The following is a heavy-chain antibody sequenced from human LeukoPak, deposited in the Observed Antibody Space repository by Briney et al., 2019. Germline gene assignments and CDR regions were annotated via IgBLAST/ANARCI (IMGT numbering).Heavy chain of an antibody. CDR2: ISYDGYDK. Sequence: SGGSLRLSCAASGFTFNDYAMYWVRQAPGKGLEWVTLISYDGYDKSYADSVRGRFTISRDNSKNTLYLQMNSLRAEDTAVYYCAKGPYDKKGYDSSGQPAGSDAFDIWGQGTMVTVSS. J-gene: IGHJ3*02. CDR1: GFTFNDYA. CDR3: AKGPYDKKGYDSSGQPAGSDAFDI. V-gene: IGHV3-30-3*01. D-gene: IGHD3-22*01.